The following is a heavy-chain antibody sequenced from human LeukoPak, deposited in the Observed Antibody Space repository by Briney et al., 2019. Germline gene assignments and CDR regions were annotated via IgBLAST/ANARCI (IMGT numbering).Heavy chain of an antibody. CDR2: VSRFGGTT. V-gene: IGHV3-23*01. CDR3: VKHVGSRWSNNRFDP. D-gene: IGHD6-13*01. CDR1: GFTFDSYA. J-gene: IGHJ5*02. Sequence: GGSLRLSCAASGFTFDSYAMSWVRQAPGKGLEWVSAVSRFGGTTYYADSAKGRFTISRDNSNNTVYLQINSLRVGDTALYYCVKHVGSRWSNNRFDPWGQGTLVTVS.